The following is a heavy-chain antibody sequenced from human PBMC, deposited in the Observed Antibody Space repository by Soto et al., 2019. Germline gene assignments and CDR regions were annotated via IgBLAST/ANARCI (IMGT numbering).Heavy chain of an antibody. CDR2: ISGSGGST. V-gene: IGHV3-23*01. Sequence: GGSLRLSCAASGFTFSSYAMSWVRQAPGKGLEWVSAISGSGGSTYYADSVKGRFTISRDNSKNTLYLQMNSLRAEDTAVYYCAKEGPPVGGDCSGGSCPVRFLYYFDYWGQGTLVTVSS. CDR3: AKEGPPVGGDCSGGSCPVRFLYYFDY. D-gene: IGHD2-15*01. CDR1: GFTFSSYA. J-gene: IGHJ4*02.